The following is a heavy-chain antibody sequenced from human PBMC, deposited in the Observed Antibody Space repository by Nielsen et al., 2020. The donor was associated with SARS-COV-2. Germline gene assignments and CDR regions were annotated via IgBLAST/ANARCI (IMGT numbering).Heavy chain of an antibody. CDR1: GFTFDDYA. J-gene: IGHJ4*02. Sequence: GGSLRLSCAASGFTFDDYAMHWVRQAPGKGLEWVSGISWNSGSIGYADSVKGRFTISRDNAKNSLYLQMNSLRAEDTAVYYCAKTPPQGRYFDWLLSDYWGQGTLVTVSS. CDR3: AKTPPQGRYFDWLLSDY. CDR2: ISWNSGSI. V-gene: IGHV3-9*01. D-gene: IGHD3-9*01.